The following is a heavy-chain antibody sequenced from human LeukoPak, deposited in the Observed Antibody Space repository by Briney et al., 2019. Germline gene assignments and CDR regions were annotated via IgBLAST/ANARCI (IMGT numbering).Heavy chain of an antibody. CDR2: ISYDGSNK. Sequence: GGSLRLSCAASGFTFSSYAMHWVRQALGKGLEWVAVISYDGSNKYYADSVKGRFTISRDNSKNTLYLQMNSLRAEDTAVYYCARDRVAAADYYYYGMDVWGQGTTVTVSS. D-gene: IGHD6-13*01. J-gene: IGHJ6*02. V-gene: IGHV3-30*04. CDR3: ARDRVAAADYYYYGMDV. CDR1: GFTFSSYA.